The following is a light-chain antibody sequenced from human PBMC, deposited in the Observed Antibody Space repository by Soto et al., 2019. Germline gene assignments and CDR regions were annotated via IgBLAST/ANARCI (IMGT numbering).Light chain of an antibody. V-gene: IGKV1-5*03. CDR1: RSISNW. CDR3: QQYESFFPLT. Sequence: DIQMTQSLSTLSASVGDRVTITCRASRSISNWLAWYQQKPGKAPKLLIYKASGLESGVPSRFSGSGSGTEFTLTISSLQPDDFATYYCQQYESFFPLTFGGGTKVDIK. CDR2: KAS. J-gene: IGKJ4*01.